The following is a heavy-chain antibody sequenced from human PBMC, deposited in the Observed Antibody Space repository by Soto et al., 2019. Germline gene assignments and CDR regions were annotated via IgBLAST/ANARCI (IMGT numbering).Heavy chain of an antibody. CDR1: GYTFTNYA. Sequence: ASVKVSCKASGYTFTNYAIHWVRQAPGQRLEWMGWINAGNGKTKYSQNFQGRVTMTTDTSTSTAYMELRSLRSDDTAVYYCARDSPPVDYWGQGTLVTVSS. CDR3: ARDSPPVDY. CDR2: INAGNGKT. J-gene: IGHJ4*02. V-gene: IGHV1-3*01.